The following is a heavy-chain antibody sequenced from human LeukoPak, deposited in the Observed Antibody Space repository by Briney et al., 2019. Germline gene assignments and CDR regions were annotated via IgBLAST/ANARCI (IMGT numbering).Heavy chain of an antibody. CDR1: GYTFTGYY. V-gene: IGHV1-58*02. J-gene: IGHJ4*02. D-gene: IGHD1-1*01. CDR2: IVVGSGNT. CDR3: AATTGTTQENFDY. Sequence: SVKVSCKASGYTFTGYYMHWVRQARGQRLEWIGWIVVGSGNTNYAQKFQERVTITRDMSTSTAYMELCSLRSEDTAVYYCAATTGTTQENFDYWGQGTLVTVSS.